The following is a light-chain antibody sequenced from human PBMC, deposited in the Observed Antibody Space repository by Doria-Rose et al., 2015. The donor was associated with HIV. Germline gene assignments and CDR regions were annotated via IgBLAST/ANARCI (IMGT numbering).Light chain of an antibody. CDR3: SSFTSSSTWV. Sequence: TSSDVGAYNYVSWYQQYPGTAPKLMIYDVSKRPSGVSHRFSGSKSANTASLTISGLQVEDEADYYCSSFTSSSTWVFGGGTKLTVL. J-gene: IGLJ3*02. CDR1: SSDVGAYNY. CDR2: DVS. V-gene: IGLV2-14*03.